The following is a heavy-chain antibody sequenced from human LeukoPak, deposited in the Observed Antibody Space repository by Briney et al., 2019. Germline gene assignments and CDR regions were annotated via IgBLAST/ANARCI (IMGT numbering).Heavy chain of an antibody. CDR3: ARGYGSGSYYTFDY. CDR1: GFTFSSYW. CDR2: INSDGSST. Sequence: GGSLRPSCAASGFTFSSYWMHWVRQAPGKGLVWVSRINSDGSSTSYADSVKGRFTISGDNAKNTLYLQMNSLRAEDTAVYYCARGYGSGSYYTFDYWGQGTLVTVSS. J-gene: IGHJ4*02. D-gene: IGHD3-10*01. V-gene: IGHV3-74*01.